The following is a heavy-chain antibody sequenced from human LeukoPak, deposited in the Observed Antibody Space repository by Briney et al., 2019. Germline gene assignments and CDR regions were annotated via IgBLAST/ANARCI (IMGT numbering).Heavy chain of an antibody. CDR2: IYYSGST. J-gene: IGHJ5*02. V-gene: IGHV4-39*01. CDR1: GGSISSSSYY. CDR3: ARTSSGWPPRRLGWFDP. Sequence: SETLSLTCTVSGGSISSSSYYWGWIRQPPGKGLEWIGSIYYSGSTYYNPSLKSRVTISVDTSKNQFSLKLSSVTAADTAVYYCARTSSGWPPRRLGWFDPWGQGTLVTVSS. D-gene: IGHD6-19*01.